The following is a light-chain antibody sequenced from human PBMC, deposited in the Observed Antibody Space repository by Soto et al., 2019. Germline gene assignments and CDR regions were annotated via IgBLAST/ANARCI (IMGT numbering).Light chain of an antibody. CDR2: GVN. Sequence: QSALTQPASVSGSPGQSITISCTGTSSDIGSYDLVSWYQKRPGKAPKLLIYGVNKRPSGVSTRFSGSKSGNTASLTISNLQAEDEADFYCCSYAGSNTFVFGTGTKVTVL. CDR3: CSYAGSNTFV. V-gene: IGLV2-23*02. CDR1: SSDIGSYDL. J-gene: IGLJ1*01.